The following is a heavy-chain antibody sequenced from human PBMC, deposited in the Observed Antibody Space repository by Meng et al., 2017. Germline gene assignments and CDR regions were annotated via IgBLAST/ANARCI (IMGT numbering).Heavy chain of an antibody. D-gene: IGHD5-18*01. CDR1: GYTFTSYD. J-gene: IGHJ6*02. V-gene: IGHV1-8*03. Sequence: ASVKVSCKASGYTFTSYDINWVRQATGQGLEGMGWMNPNSGNTGYAQKFQGRVTITRNTSISTAYMELSSLRSEDTAVYYCARGYSYGYTLYPPRYYYYGMAVWGQGNTV. CDR3: ARGYSYGYTLYPPRYYYYGMAV. CDR2: MNPNSGNT.